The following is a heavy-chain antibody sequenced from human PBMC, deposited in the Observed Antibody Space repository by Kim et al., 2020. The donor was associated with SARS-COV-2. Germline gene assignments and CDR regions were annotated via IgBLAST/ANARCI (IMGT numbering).Heavy chain of an antibody. V-gene: IGHV3-30*18. J-gene: IGHJ6*01. CDR2: ISYDGSNK. Sequence: GGSLRLSCAASGFTFSSYGMHWVRQAPGKGLEWVALISYDGSNKYYADSVKGRFTISRDNSKNTLFLQMNSLRAEDTAVYYCAKERHARNHDYYGMDFWG. D-gene: IGHD1-1*01. CDR1: GFTFSSYG. CDR3: AKERHARNHDYYGMDF.